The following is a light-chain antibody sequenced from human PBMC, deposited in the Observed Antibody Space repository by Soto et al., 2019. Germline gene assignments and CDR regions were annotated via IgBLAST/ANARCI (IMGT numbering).Light chain of an antibody. J-gene: IGKJ1*01. CDR2: DAS. Sequence: EIVLTQSPATLSLSPGEIATLSCRASQSVISYLAWYQQKPGQAPRLLIFDASNRATGIPARFSGSGSGTDFTLTISSLEPEDFAIYYCQQRSNWPPTFGQGTKVEIK. CDR1: QSVISY. CDR3: QQRSNWPPT. V-gene: IGKV3-11*01.